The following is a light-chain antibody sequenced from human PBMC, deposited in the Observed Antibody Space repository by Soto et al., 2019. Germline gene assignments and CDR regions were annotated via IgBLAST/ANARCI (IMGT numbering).Light chain of an antibody. CDR3: TSYAGGNIWV. Sequence: QSALTQPPSAAGSPGQSVTISFTGTSSDVGAYNYVSWYQQYPGKAPKLMIYEVSKRPSGVPDRFSVSKSGKTASLTVSGLQPEDEADYHCTSYAGGNIWVFGGGTQLTVL. V-gene: IGLV2-8*01. CDR2: EVS. CDR1: SSDVGAYNY. J-gene: IGLJ3*02.